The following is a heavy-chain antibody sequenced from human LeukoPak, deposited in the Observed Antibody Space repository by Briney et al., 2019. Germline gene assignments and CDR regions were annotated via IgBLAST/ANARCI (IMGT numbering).Heavy chain of an antibody. CDR2: IYPGDSNT. CDR3: ARLSTSHWFGP. J-gene: IGHJ5*02. D-gene: IGHD2/OR15-2a*01. V-gene: IGHV5-51*01. Sequence: HGESLKISCKGAGYSFTSYWIGWVRQMPGKGLEWMGIIYPGDSNTRYSPSYQGQVIISDDKSISTAYLQWSSLTASDTAMYYCARLSTSHWFGPWGQGPLVTVSS. CDR1: GYSFTSYW.